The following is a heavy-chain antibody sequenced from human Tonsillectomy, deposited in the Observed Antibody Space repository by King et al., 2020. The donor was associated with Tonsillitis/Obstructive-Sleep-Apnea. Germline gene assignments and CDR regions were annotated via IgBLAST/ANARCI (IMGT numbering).Heavy chain of an antibody. J-gene: IGHJ4*02. CDR2: RSYDGSNK. V-gene: IGHV3-30*01. Sequence: VQLVESGGGVVQPGRSLRLSCAASGFTFSSYAMHCVRQAPGKGLEWVAVRSYDGSNKYYADSVKGRFTISRDNSKNTLYLQMNSLRAEDTAVYYCAGPITVTTPFAFDYWGQGTLVTVSS. CDR1: GFTFSSYA. CDR3: AGPITVTTPFAFDY. D-gene: IGHD4-17*01.